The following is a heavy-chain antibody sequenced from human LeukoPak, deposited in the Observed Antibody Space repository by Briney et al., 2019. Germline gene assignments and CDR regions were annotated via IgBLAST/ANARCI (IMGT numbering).Heavy chain of an antibody. CDR2: IKPDGSDK. J-gene: IGHJ4*02. D-gene: IGHD2/OR15-2a*01. CDR1: GFTFSNYW. Sequence: PGGSLRLSCAASGFTFSNYWMTWVRQAPGKGLEWVANIKPDGSDKYYVDSVKGRFTVSRDNAKNSLYLQMNSLRAEDTAVYYCARGVLHYWGQGTLVTVSP. V-gene: IGHV3-7*01. CDR3: ARGVLHY.